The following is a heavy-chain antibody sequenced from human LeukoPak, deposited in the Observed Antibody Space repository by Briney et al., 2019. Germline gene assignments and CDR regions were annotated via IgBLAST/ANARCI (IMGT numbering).Heavy chain of an antibody. D-gene: IGHD6-6*01. V-gene: IGHV1-46*01. CDR1: GYTFTSYY. Sequence: ASVTVSFTASGYTFTSYYMHWVRQAPGQGLGWMGIINPSGGSTSYTQKFQGRVTMTRDTSTSTVYMELSSLRSEDTAVYYCARGESSDDFDYWGQGTLVTVSS. CDR2: INPSGGST. CDR3: ARGESSDDFDY. J-gene: IGHJ4*02.